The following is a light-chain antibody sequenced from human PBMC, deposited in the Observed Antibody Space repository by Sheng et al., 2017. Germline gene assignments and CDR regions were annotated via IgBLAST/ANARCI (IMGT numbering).Light chain of an antibody. CDR2: RNY. Sequence: QSVLTQSPSASGTPGQRATISCSGSSSNIGSNYVYWYQQFPGTAPKLLIYRNYQRPSGVPDRFSGSKSGASASLAISGLRSEDEADYYCAAWDDSLSGQVFGGGTKLTVL. J-gene: IGLJ2*01. CDR1: SSNIGSNY. CDR3: AAWDDSLSGQV. V-gene: IGLV1-47*01.